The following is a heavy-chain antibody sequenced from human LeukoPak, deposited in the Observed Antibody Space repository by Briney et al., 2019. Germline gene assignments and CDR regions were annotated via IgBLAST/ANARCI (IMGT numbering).Heavy chain of an antibody. CDR1: GGTFSSYA. Sequence: VASVKVSCKASGGTFSSYAISRVRQAPGQGLEWMGGIIPIFGTANYAQKFQGRVTITADKSTSTAYMELSSLRSEDTAVYYCAREVPYSSSWDDAFDIWGQGTMVTVSS. D-gene: IGHD6-13*01. CDR3: AREVPYSSSWDDAFDI. V-gene: IGHV1-69*06. J-gene: IGHJ3*02. CDR2: IIPIFGTA.